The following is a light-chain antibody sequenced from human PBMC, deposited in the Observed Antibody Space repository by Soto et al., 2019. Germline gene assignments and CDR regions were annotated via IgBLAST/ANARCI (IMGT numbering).Light chain of an antibody. CDR2: AAS. V-gene: IGKV1-39*01. Sequence: DIQMTQSPSSLSASVGDIVTITCRASQSISSYLNWYQQKPGKAPKLLIYAASSLQSGVPSRFSGSGSGTDFTLTISSLQPEDFAVYYCHQRQSWPRTFGQGTKVDIK. CDR1: QSISSY. J-gene: IGKJ1*01. CDR3: HQRQSWPRT.